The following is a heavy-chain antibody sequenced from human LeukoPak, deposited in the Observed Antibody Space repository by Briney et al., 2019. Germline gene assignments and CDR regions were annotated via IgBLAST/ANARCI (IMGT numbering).Heavy chain of an antibody. CDR1: GFTFSSYA. Sequence: PGGSLRLSCAASGFTFSSYAMSWVRQTPGKGLEWVSAISGSGGSTYYADSVKGRFTISRDNSKNTLYLQMNSLRAEDTAVYYCAKSIAVAGKLVNFDYWGQGTLVTVSS. J-gene: IGHJ4*02. CDR3: AKSIAVAGKLVNFDY. CDR2: ISGSGGST. D-gene: IGHD6-19*01. V-gene: IGHV3-23*01.